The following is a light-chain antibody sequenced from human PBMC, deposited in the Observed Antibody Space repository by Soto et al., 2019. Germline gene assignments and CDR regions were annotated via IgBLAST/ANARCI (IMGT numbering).Light chain of an antibody. CDR1: QSVSSNS. V-gene: IGKV3D-20*01. J-gene: IGKJ4*01. CDR3: HQYGSSLLT. CDR2: DAS. Sequence: EIVLTQSPATLSLSPGERATLSCGASQSVSSNSLAWYQQKPGLAPRLLIYDASSRATGIPDRFSGSGSGTDFTLTITRLEPEDSAVYYCHQYGSSLLTFGGGTKVEIK.